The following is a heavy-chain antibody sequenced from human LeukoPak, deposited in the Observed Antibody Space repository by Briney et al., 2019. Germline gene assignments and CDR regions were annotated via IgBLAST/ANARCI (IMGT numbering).Heavy chain of an antibody. CDR1: GYTLTELS. V-gene: IGHV1-24*01. Sequence: GASVKVSCKVSGYTLTELSMHWVRQAPGKGLEWIGGFDPEDGETIYAQKFQGRVTMTEDTSTDTAYMELSSPRSEDTAVYYCATVPTGGIAAAAFGYWGQGTLVTVSS. CDR3: ATVPTGGIAAAAFGY. D-gene: IGHD6-13*01. J-gene: IGHJ4*02. CDR2: FDPEDGET.